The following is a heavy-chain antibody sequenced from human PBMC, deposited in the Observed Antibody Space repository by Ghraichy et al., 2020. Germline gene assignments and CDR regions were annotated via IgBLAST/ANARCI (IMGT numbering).Heavy chain of an antibody. J-gene: IGHJ4*02. CDR3: AKDRLPMVQGVTYFDY. CDR1: GFTFSSYA. CDR2: ISGSGGST. D-gene: IGHD3-10*01. V-gene: IGHV3-23*01. Sequence: GGSLRLSCAASGFTFSSYAMSWVRQAPGKGLEWVSAISGSGGSTYYADSVKGRFTISRDNSKNTLYLQMNSLRAEDTAVYYCAKDRLPMVQGVTYFDYWGQGTLVTVSS.